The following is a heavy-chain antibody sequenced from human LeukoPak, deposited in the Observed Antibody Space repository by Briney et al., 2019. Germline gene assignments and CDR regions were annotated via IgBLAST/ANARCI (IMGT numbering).Heavy chain of an antibody. J-gene: IGHJ4*02. CDR3: ARENRDIVVVVAAWGSVKDY. CDR2: ISYDGSNK. Sequence: GGSLRLSCAASGFTFSSYAMHWVRQAPGKGLEWVAVISYDGSNKYYADSVKGRFTISRDNSKNTLYLQMNSLRAEDTAVYYCARENRDIVVVVAAWGSVKDYWGQGTLVTVSS. V-gene: IGHV3-30-3*01. CDR1: GFTFSSYA. D-gene: IGHD2-15*01.